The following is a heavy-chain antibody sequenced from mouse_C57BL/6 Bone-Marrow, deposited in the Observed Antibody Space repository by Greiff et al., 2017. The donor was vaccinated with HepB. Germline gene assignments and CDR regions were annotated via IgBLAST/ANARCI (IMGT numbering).Heavy chain of an antibody. V-gene: IGHV3-6*01. D-gene: IGHD1-1*02. CDR1: GYSITSGYY. CDR3: ASRDLTMYYFDY. J-gene: IGHJ2*01. CDR2: ISYDGSN. Sequence: EVQLQESGPGLVKPSQSLSLTCSVTGYSITSGYYWNWIRQFPGNKLEWMGYISYDGSNNYNPSLKNRISITRDTSKNQFFLKLNSVTTEDTATYYCASRDLTMYYFDYWGQGTTLTVSS.